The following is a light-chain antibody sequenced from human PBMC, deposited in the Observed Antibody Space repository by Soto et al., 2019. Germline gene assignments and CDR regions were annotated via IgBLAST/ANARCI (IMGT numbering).Light chain of an antibody. CDR2: GNN. CDR3: QSYDSSLSVV. V-gene: IGLV1-40*01. Sequence: QPVLTQPPSVSGAPGQRVTISCTGSSSNIGAGYDVHWYQHLPRTAPKLLIYGNNKRPSGVPDRFSGSKSGTSASLAITGLQAEDEADYYCQSYDSSLSVVFGGGTKLTVL. J-gene: IGLJ2*01. CDR1: SSNIGAGYD.